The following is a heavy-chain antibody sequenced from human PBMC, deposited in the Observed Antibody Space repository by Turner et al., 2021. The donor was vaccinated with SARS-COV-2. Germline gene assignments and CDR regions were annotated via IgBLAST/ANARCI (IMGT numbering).Heavy chain of an antibody. Sequence: EVQLVESGGGLVQPGGSVRLSCAASGITVSSNYMSWVRQAPGKGLEWVSVIYSGGSTYYADSVKGRFTISRDNSKNTLYLQMNSLRAEDTAVYYCARDLYYYGMDVWGQGTTFTFSS. V-gene: IGHV3-66*01. CDR1: GITVSSNY. CDR3: ARDLYYYGMDV. J-gene: IGHJ6*01. CDR2: IYSGGST.